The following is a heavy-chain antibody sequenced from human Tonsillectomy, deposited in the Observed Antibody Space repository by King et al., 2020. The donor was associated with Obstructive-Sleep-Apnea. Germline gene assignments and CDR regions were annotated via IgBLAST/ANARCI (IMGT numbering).Heavy chain of an antibody. Sequence: QLVQSGGGLVQPGGSLRLSCAASGFTVSSNFMTWVRQAPGKGLEWVSVISSSGTTYYADSVKGRCTISQDNSKNTLYLQMTTLRVEDTAVYYCARGNFPTVTTFYYFDYWGQGTLVTVSS. CDR3: ARGNFPTVTTFYYFDY. V-gene: IGHV3-66*01. J-gene: IGHJ4*02. D-gene: IGHD4-17*01. CDR1: GFTVSSNF. CDR2: ISSSGTT.